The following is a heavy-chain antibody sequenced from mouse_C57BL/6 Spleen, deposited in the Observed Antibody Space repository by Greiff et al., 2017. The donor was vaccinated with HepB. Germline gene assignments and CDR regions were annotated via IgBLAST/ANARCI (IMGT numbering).Heavy chain of an antibody. CDR3: AKATVVATNYYAMDY. D-gene: IGHD1-1*01. Sequence: VQGVESGPGLVQPSQSLSITCTVSGFSLTSYGVHWVRQSPGKGLEWLGVIWRGGSTDYNAAFMSRLSITKDNSKSQVFFKMNSLQADDTAIYYCAKATVVATNYYAMDYWGQGTSVTVSS. CDR1: GFSLTSYG. V-gene: IGHV2-5*01. CDR2: IWRGGST. J-gene: IGHJ4*01.